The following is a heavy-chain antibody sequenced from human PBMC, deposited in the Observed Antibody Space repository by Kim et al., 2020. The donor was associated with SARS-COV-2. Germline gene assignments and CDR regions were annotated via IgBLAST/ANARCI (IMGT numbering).Heavy chain of an antibody. CDR2: IYPGDSDT. CDR3: ARHGSVRYGYSSEVNYYYYGMDV. V-gene: IGHV5-51*01. CDR1: GYSFTSYW. Sequence: GESLKISCKGSGYSFTSYWIGWVRQMPGKGLEWMGIIYPGDSDTRYSPSFQGQVTISADKSISTAYLQWSSLKASDTAMYYCARHGSVRYGYSSEVNYYYYGMDVWGQGTTVTVSS. J-gene: IGHJ6*02. D-gene: IGHD6-25*01.